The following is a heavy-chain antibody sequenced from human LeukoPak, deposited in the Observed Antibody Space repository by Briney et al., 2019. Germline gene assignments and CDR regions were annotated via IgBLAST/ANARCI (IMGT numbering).Heavy chain of an antibody. V-gene: IGHV3-23*01. Sequence: GGSLRLSCAASGFVFRSYAMNWVRQAPGKGPEWVSGFSASGANTYYADSVKGRFTISRDNSKNTLYLQMNSLRAEDTAVYYCASSSTRGPGNYWGQGTLVTVSS. CDR1: GFVFRSYA. CDR2: FSASGANT. D-gene: IGHD1-26*01. CDR3: ASSSTRGPGNY. J-gene: IGHJ4*02.